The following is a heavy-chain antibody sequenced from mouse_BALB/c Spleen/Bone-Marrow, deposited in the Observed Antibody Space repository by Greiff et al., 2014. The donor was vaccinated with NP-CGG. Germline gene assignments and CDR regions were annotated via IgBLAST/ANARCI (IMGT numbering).Heavy chain of an antibody. CDR1: GYTFTDYV. CDR3: ARDGSFAAMDY. J-gene: IGHJ4*01. D-gene: IGHD1-1*02. CDR2: IDPGRGSS. Sequence: QVQLKESGPELVKPGASVKMSCKASGYTFTDYVISWVKQRTGQGLEWIGEIDPGRGSSFYNEEFKAKATLTADKSANTAYMQLSSLTSEDSAVYFCARDGSFAAMDYWGQGTSLTVSS. V-gene: IGHV1-77*01.